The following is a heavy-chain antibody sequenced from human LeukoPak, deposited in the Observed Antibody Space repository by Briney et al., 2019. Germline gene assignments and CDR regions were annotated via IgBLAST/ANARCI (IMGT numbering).Heavy chain of an antibody. D-gene: IGHD3-10*01. J-gene: IGHJ4*02. CDR1: GGSISSDY. CDR3: ASGYGSVDY. CDR2: IYYSGTT. Sequence: SETLSLTCTVSGGSISSDYWSWIRQPPGKGLEWIAYIYYSGTTDYNPSLKSRVTISVDTSKNQFSPKLSSVTAADTAVYYCASGYGSVDYWGQGTLVTVSS. V-gene: IGHV4-59*01.